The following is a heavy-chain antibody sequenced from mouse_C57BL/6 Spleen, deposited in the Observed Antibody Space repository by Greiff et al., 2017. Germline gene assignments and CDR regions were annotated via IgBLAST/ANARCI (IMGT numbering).Heavy chain of an antibody. D-gene: IGHD1-1*01. J-gene: IGHJ2*01. V-gene: IGHV5-16*01. CDR1: GFTFSDYY. CDR2: INYDGSST. CDR3: TRITTVVATKGFYYFDY. Sequence: DVKLVESEGGLVQPGSSMKLSCTASGFTFSDYYMAWVRQVPEKGLEWVANINYDGSSTYYLDSLKSRFIISRDNAKNILYLQMSSLKSEDTATYYCTRITTVVATKGFYYFDYWGQGTTLTVSS.